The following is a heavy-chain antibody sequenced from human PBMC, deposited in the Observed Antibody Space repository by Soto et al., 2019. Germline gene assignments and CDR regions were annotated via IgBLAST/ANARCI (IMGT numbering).Heavy chain of an antibody. V-gene: IGHV3-33*08. J-gene: IGHJ4*02. D-gene: IGHD3-10*01. CDR1: GFTFSSYG. Sequence: GALRLSCAASGFTFSSYGMHWVRQAPGKGLEWVAVIWYDGSNKYYADSVKGRFTISRDNSKNTLYLQMNSLRAEDTAVYYCARLSRGGYFDYWGQGTLVTVSS. CDR2: IWYDGSNK. CDR3: ARLSRGGYFDY.